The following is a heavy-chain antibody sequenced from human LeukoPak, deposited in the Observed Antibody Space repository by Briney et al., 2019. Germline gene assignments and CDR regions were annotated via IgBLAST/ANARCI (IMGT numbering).Heavy chain of an antibody. CDR2: INHSGST. D-gene: IGHD1-26*01. V-gene: IGHV4-34*01. CDR3: ARRRGGSYRDAFDI. J-gene: IGHJ3*02. CDR1: GGSFSGYY. Sequence: PSETLSLTCAVYGGSFSGYYWSWIRQPPGKGLEWIGEINHSGSTNYNPSLKSRVTISVDTSKNQFSLKLSSVTAADTAVYYCARRRGGSYRDAFDIWGQGTMVTVSS.